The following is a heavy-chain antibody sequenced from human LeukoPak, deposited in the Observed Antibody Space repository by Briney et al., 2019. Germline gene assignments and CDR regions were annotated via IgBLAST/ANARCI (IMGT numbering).Heavy chain of an antibody. CDR2: ISGSGGNT. CDR3: AKLYSSGWNGDEN. J-gene: IGHJ4*02. CDR1: GFIFISYA. Sequence: GGGLRLSCAASGFIFISYAMSWVGQAAGRGVEGVAGISGSGGNTYYADSVKGRFTISRDNSKNTLYLQMNSLRAEDTAVYYCAKLYSSGWNGDENWGQGTLVSVSS. D-gene: IGHD6-19*01. V-gene: IGHV3-23*01.